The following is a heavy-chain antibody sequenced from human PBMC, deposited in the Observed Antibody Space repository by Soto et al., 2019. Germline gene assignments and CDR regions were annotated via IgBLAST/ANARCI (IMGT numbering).Heavy chain of an antibody. V-gene: IGHV3-66*01. D-gene: IGHD6-13*01. J-gene: IGHJ6*03. Sequence: GGSLRLSCAASGFTVSTNYLSWVRQAPGKGLEWVSLIYSGGTTYYADSVRGRFTISRDNSKNTLYLQMDSLRAEDTAVYYCARDLAAAAEDYMDVWGKGTTVTVSS. CDR2: IYSGGTT. CDR3: ARDLAAAAEDYMDV. CDR1: GFTVSTNY.